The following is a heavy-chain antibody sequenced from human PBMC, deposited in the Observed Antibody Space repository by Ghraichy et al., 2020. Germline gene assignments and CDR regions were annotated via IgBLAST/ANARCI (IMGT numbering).Heavy chain of an antibody. V-gene: IGHV3-48*03. D-gene: IGHD3-22*01. CDR1: GFTFSSYE. Sequence: GESLNISCAASGFTFSSYEMNWVRQAPGKGLEWVSYISSSGNTIYYADSVQGRFTISRDNAKNSLYLQMNSLRAEDTAVYYCARRSGYNYDTSGYLDYFDYWGQGTLVTVSS. CDR3: ARRSGYNYDTSGYLDYFDY. CDR2: ISSSGNTI. J-gene: IGHJ4*02.